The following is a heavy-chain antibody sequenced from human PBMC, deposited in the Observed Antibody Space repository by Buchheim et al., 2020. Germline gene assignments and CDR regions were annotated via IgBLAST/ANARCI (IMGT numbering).Heavy chain of an antibody. CDR1: GGSISSGDYY. CDR3: ARLDIVVVPAAEVFGGYFDY. V-gene: IGHV4-30-4*01. J-gene: IGHJ4*02. Sequence: QVQLQESGPGLVKPSQTLSLTCTVSGGSISSGDYYWSWIRQPPGKGLEWMGYIYYSGSTYYNPSIKSRVTISVDTSKNQLFLKLSSVTAADTAVYYCARLDIVVVPAAEVFGGYFDYWGQGTL. D-gene: IGHD2-2*01. CDR2: IYYSGST.